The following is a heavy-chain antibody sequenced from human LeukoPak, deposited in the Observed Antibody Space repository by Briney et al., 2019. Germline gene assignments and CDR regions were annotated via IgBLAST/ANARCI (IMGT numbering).Heavy chain of an antibody. D-gene: IGHD6-6*01. J-gene: IGHJ6*03. Sequence: GSLRPPCAASGISFYDLGMTWVRQVPGKGLEWVAGFNLNGASTGYADSVRGRFTISRDNAKNSLYLQMNSLRAEDTALYYCARAVCPTIKFCDSSYFMDVWGKGTTVNVS. CDR3: ARAVCPTIKFCDSSYFMDV. CDR1: GISFYDLG. V-gene: IGHV3-20*04. CDR2: FNLNGAST.